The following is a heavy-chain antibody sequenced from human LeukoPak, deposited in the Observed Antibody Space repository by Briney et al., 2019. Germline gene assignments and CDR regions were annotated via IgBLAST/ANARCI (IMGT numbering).Heavy chain of an antibody. V-gene: IGHV4-59*08. CDR3: ARLRLAVSGTPWDWFDP. D-gene: IGHD6-19*01. CDR2: IYYSGST. Sequence: PSETLSLTCTVSGVSISSYYWSWIRQPPGKGLEWIGYIYYSGSTNYNPSLKSRVTISVDTSRNQFSLKLSSVTAADTAVYYCARLRLAVSGTPWDWFDPWGQGTLVTVSS. CDR1: GVSISSYY. J-gene: IGHJ5*02.